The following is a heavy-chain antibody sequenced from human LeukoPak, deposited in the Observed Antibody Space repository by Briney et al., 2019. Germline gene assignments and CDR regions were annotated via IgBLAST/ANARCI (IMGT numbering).Heavy chain of an antibody. D-gene: IGHD6-13*01. CDR2: VGSSSSYI. Sequence: GGSLRLSCAASGFTFSSYSMNWVRQAPGKGLEWVSSVGSSSSYIYYADSVKGRFTISRDNAKNSLYLQMNSLRAEDTAVYYCARFSSSWPYYFDYWGQGTLVTVSS. J-gene: IGHJ4*02. CDR3: ARFSSSWPYYFDY. V-gene: IGHV3-21*01. CDR1: GFTFSSYS.